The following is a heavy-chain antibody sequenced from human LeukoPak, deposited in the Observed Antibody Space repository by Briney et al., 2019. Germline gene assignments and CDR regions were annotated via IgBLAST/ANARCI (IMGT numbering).Heavy chain of an antibody. V-gene: IGHV1-2*02. CDR3: ARERRADIVVVPAAMGAANRYYYGMEV. CDR1: RYTFTGYY. J-gene: IGHJ6*02. CDR2: INPNSGGT. Sequence: ASVQVSCMSSRYTFTGYYMHWVRQAPGQGLEWMGWINPNSGGTNYAQKFQGRVTMTRDTSISTAYMELSRLRSDDTAVYYCARERRADIVVVPAAMGAANRYYYGMEVWGQGTTVTVSS. D-gene: IGHD2-2*01.